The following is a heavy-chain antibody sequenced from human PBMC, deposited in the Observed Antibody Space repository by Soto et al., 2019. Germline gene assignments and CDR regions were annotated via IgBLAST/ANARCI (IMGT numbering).Heavy chain of an antibody. CDR1: GGTFSRDA. D-gene: IGHD2-15*01. Sequence: SVKVSCKASGGTFSRDAISWVRQAPGQGLEWMGGIIPMFGTAKYVQKFQGRLTITADESTTTAYMELRSLRSDDTAVYYCARGVVVVAASQLGWFDPWGQGTLVTVSS. J-gene: IGHJ5*02. V-gene: IGHV1-69*13. CDR2: IIPMFGTA. CDR3: ARGVVVVAASQLGWFDP.